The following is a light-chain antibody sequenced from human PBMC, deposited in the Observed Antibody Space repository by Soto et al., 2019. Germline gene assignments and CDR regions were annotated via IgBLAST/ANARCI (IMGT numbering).Light chain of an antibody. J-gene: IGLJ1*01. CDR3: SSYTSSSTRV. V-gene: IGLV2-14*03. CDR1: SSDVGGYNY. CDR2: DVS. Sequence: QSALTQPASVSGSPGQSITISCTGTSSDVGGYNYVSWYQHHPGKAPKLLIYDVSNGPSGVSNRFFGSKSGNTASLTISGLQPEYEADYYCSSYTSSSTRVFGTGTKLTVL.